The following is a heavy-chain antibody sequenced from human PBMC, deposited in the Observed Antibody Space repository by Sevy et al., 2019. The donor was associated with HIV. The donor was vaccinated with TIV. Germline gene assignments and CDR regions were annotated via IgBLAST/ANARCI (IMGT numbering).Heavy chain of an antibody. CDR1: GFTLSNYD. Sequence: GGSLRLSCVASGFTLSNYDMSWVRQAPGKGLEWVSSLSASGGSTYYAESVKGRVTISRDNSKNTLDLEMNSLRGEDTAVYYCAKGSRKYYYDSSGYYGDWGQGTLVTVSS. CDR3: AKGSRKYYYDSSGYYGD. D-gene: IGHD3-22*01. J-gene: IGHJ4*01. CDR2: LSASGGST. V-gene: IGHV3-23*01.